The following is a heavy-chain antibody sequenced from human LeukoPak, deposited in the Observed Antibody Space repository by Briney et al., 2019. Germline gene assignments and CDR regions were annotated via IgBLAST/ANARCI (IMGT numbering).Heavy chain of an antibody. CDR3: ARDGTRGLDSSGSNYYYYGMDV. D-gene: IGHD6-19*01. Sequence: ASVKVSCTASGYTFTSYGISWVRRAPGQGLEWMGWISAYNGNTNYAQKLQGRVTMTTDTSTSTAYMELRSLRSDDTAVYYCARDGTRGLDSSGSNYYYYGMDVWGQGTTVTVSS. CDR2: ISAYNGNT. J-gene: IGHJ6*02. CDR1: GYTFTSYG. V-gene: IGHV1-18*01.